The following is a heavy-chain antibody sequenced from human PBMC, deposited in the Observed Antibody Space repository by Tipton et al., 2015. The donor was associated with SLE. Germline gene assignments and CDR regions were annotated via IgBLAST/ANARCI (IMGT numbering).Heavy chain of an antibody. D-gene: IGHD2-15*01. CDR2: ISGSGGST. CDR3: AKGQAIVVVVAAH. J-gene: IGHJ1*01. Sequence: LSLTCTVSGGSISSHYWSWVRQAPGKGLEWVSAISGSGGSTYYADSVKGRFTISRDNSKKTLYLQMNSLRAEDTAVYYCAKGQAIVVVVAAHWGQGTLVTVSS. V-gene: IGHV3-23*01. CDR1: GGSISSHY.